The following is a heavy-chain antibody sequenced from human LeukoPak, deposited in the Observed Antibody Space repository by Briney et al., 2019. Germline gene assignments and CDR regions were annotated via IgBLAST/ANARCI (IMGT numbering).Heavy chain of an antibody. D-gene: IGHD3-16*01. Sequence: SVKVSCKASGGTFSSYAISWVRQAPGQGLEWMGGIIPIFGTANYAQKFQGRVTITADKSTSTAYMELSSLRSEDTAVYYCARGGDDYVYLGPTRYYYYYYMDVWGKGTTVTVSS. CDR1: GGTFSSYA. J-gene: IGHJ6*03. V-gene: IGHV1-69*06. CDR2: IIPIFGTA. CDR3: ARGGDDYVYLGPTRYYYYYYMDV.